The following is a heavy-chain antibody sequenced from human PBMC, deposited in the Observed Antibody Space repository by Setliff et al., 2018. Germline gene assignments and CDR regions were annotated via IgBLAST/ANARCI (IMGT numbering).Heavy chain of an antibody. V-gene: IGHV4-59*03. CDR1: GFTFSSYS. Sequence: SETLSLSCAASGFTFSSYSMNWVRQPPGKGLEWIGYIYYSGSTNYNPSLKSRVTISVDTSKNQFSLRLSSVTAADTALYYCTVYNTGSSKDHYWGQGTPVTVSS. J-gene: IGHJ4*02. D-gene: IGHD2-8*02. CDR2: IYYSGST. CDR3: TVYNTGSSKDHY.